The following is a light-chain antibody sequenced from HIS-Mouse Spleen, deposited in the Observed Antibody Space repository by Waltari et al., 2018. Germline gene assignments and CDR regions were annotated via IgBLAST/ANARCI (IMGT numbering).Light chain of an antibody. CDR2: EVS. CDR3: SSYTSSSTLVV. V-gene: IGLV2-14*01. CDR1: SSDVGGYNY. Sequence: QSALTQPASVSGSPGQSITISCTGTSSDVGGYNYVSWYQQHPGKAPKTMIYEVSNRPSGFSNRFSGSKSGNTASLTISGLQAEDEADYYCSSYTSSSTLVVFGGGTKLTVL. J-gene: IGLJ2*01.